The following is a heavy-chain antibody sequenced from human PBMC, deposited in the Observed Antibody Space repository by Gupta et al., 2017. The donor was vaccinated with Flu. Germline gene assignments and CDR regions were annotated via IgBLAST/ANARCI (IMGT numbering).Heavy chain of an antibody. D-gene: IGHD3-16*01. CDR1: GFSFRAYW. CDR3: ARDWDSRVLYYGADV. Sequence: EVRLVESGGGLVQPGGSLRLSCAASGFSFRAYWMPWVGPAPGQGRRGWAKRKHDGGEKYFVDSVKGRFTISRDNARSSLHLEMNSLRAEDTAVYYCARDWDSRVLYYGADVWGQGTTVTVSS. V-gene: IGHV3-7*01. J-gene: IGHJ6*02. CDR2: RKHDGGEK.